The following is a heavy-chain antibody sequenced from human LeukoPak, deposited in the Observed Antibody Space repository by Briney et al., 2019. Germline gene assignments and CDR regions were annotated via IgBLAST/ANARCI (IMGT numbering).Heavy chain of an antibody. CDR3: ARGGGANIASAGKGY. CDR2: ISSSGRTI. D-gene: IGHD6-13*01. J-gene: IGHJ4*02. CDR1: GFTLSSYS. Sequence: GGSLGLSCAASGFTLSSYSMNWVRQAPGKGLEWLSYISSSGRTIYYADSVKGRFTISRDNGKNSLYLQMNSLRAEDTAVYYCARGGGANIASAGKGYWGQGTLVTVSS. V-gene: IGHV3-48*01.